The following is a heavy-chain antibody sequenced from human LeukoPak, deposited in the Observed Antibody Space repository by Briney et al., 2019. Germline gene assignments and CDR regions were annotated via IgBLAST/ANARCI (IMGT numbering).Heavy chain of an antibody. V-gene: IGHV4-39*01. J-gene: IGHJ4*02. CDR1: GGSFSSSSYY. Sequence: SETLSLTCTVSGGSFSSSSYYWGWIRQPPGKGLEWIGSIYYSGSTYYNPSLKSRVTISVDTSKNQFSLKLSSVTAADTAVYYCARLAIRGYYYYWGQGTLVTVSS. CDR3: ARLAIRGYYYY. D-gene: IGHD3-3*01. CDR2: IYYSGST.